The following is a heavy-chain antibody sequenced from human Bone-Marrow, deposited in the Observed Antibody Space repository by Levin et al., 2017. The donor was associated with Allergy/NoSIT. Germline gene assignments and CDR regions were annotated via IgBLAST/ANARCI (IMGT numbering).Heavy chain of an antibody. V-gene: IGHV3-49*03. D-gene: IGHD5-18*01. J-gene: IGHJ4*02. CDR2: IRSKAYGGTT. Sequence: GGSLRLSCTASGFTFGDYAMSWLRQAPGKGLEWVGFIRSKAYGGTTEYAASVKGRFTISRDDSKSIAYLQMNSLKTEDTAVYYCTRAAVDTAMVTSWGKWIEIGGIEYWGQGTLVTVSS. CDR3: TRAAVDTAMVTSWGKWIEIGGIEY. CDR1: GFTFGDYA.